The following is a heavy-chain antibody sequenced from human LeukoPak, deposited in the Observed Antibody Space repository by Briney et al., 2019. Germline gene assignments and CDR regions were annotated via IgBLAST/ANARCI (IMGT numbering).Heavy chain of an antibody. CDR1: GGTFSSYA. CDR2: IIPIFGTA. Sequence: LVKVSCKASGGTFSSYAISWVRQAPGQGLEWMGGIIPIFGTANYAQKFQGRVTITADESTSTAYMELSSLRSEDTAVYYCARDVSPSDFWSGYYIDNWFDPWGQGTLVTVSS. J-gene: IGHJ5*02. D-gene: IGHD3-3*01. V-gene: IGHV1-69*01. CDR3: ARDVSPSDFWSGYYIDNWFDP.